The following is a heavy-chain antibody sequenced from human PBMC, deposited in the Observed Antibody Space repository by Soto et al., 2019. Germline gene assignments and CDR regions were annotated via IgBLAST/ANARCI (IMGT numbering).Heavy chain of an antibody. J-gene: IGHJ6*02. Sequence: PGGSLRLSCAASGFSFNTHAMSWVRQAPGKGPEWVSGISDTGQSIYYADSVKGRFTISRDNSKNTLSLQMNSLRAEDTATYFCAKCIGISRFGVDVWGQGTTVTVSS. D-gene: IGHD1-1*01. CDR3: AKCIGISRFGVDV. CDR2: ISDTGQSI. CDR1: GFSFNTHA. V-gene: IGHV3-23*01.